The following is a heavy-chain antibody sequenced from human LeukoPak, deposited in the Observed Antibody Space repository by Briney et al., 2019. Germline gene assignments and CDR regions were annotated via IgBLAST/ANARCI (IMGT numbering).Heavy chain of an antibody. V-gene: IGHV3-23*01. CDR1: GFTFSSYA. D-gene: IGHD3-22*01. Sequence: GGSLRLSCAASGFTFSSYAMSWVRQAPGKGLEWLSAVSGSGGNTYYADSVKGRFAIFRDNSQNTLYLQMNSLRAEDTAVYYCAKGYYDSSGYCYAFDIWGQGTMVTVSS. J-gene: IGHJ3*02. CDR2: VSGSGGNT. CDR3: AKGYYDSSGYCYAFDI.